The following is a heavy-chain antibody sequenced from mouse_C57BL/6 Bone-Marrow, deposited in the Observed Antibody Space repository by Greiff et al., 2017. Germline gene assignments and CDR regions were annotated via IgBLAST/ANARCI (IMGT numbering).Heavy chain of an antibody. CDR2: IYPRSGNT. D-gene: IGHD4-1*01. V-gene: IGHV1-81*01. CDR3: ARSKLGRYDY. J-gene: IGHJ2*01. CDR1: GYTFTSYG. Sequence: VQLQQSGAELARPGASVKLSCKASGYTFTSYGISWVKQRTGQGLEWIGEIYPRSGNTYYNEKFKGKATLTVDKSSSTAYMQLSSLTSEDSAVYYCARSKLGRYDYWGQGTTRTVSS.